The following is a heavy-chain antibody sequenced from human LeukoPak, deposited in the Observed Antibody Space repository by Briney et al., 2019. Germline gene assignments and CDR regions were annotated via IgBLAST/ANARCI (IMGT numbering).Heavy chain of an antibody. CDR2: ISWNSGSI. V-gene: IGHV3-9*01. J-gene: IGHJ4*02. CDR1: GFTFDDYA. D-gene: IGHD3-22*01. CDR3: AKATMIVVGSSVDY. Sequence: SLRLSCAASGFTFDDYAMHWGRRAPGKDVEGVTGISWNSGSIGYAASVKGRFTISRDNAKNSLYLHMNSLRAEDTALYYCAKATMIVVGSSVDYWGQGTLVTVSS.